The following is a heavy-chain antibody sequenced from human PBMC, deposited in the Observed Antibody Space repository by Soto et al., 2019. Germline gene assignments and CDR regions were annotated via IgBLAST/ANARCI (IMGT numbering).Heavy chain of an antibody. J-gene: IGHJ5*02. D-gene: IGHD1-26*01. CDR1: KFSFSGYW. V-gene: IGHV3-74*01. Sequence: EVQLVESGGGLVQPGGSLRLSCAASKFSFSGYWMHWVRQAPGKGLMWVSRVNPDGSTTTYADSVKGRFTMSRDNAKNTVFLQMNSLRADDTAVYYCAKVASGSYAWFDPWGQGTLVTVSS. CDR3: AKVASGSYAWFDP. CDR2: VNPDGSTT.